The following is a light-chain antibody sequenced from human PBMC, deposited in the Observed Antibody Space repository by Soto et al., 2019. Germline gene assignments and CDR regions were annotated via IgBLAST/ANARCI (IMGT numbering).Light chain of an antibody. CDR3: QQYGSSQLT. Sequence: EIVLTQSPVTLSLSQGERATLSCRASQSVSSSYLAWYQQKPGQAPRLLIYDASSRATGIPDRFSGSGSGTDFTLTISRLEPEDCAVYYCQQYGSSQLTFGGGTKVDI. CDR2: DAS. V-gene: IGKV3-20*01. J-gene: IGKJ4*01. CDR1: QSVSSSY.